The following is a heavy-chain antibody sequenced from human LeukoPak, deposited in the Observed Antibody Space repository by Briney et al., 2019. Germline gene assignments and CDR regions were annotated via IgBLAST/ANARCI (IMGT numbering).Heavy chain of an antibody. CDR2: IIPIFGTA. CDR3: ARDRLGYCTNGVCSSFDY. CDR1: GGTFSSYA. D-gene: IGHD2-8*01. Sequence: SVKVSCKASGGTFSSYAISWVRQAPGQGLEWMGGIIPIFGTANYAQKFQGRVTITADESTSTAYMELSSLRSEDTAVYYCARDRLGYCTNGVCSSFDYWGQGTLVTVSS. V-gene: IGHV1-69*13. J-gene: IGHJ4*02.